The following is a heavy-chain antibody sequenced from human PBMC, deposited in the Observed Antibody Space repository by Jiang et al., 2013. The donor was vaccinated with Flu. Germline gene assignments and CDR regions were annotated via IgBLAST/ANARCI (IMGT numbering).Heavy chain of an antibody. J-gene: IGHJ4*02. CDR1: GSSVSSSYY. D-gene: IGHD3-10*01. CDR3: ARVFVRALDY. Sequence: LLKPSETLSLTCSVSGSSVSSSYYWAWIRQSPGKGLEWIGSVFHNGDTYYTPSLASRVTISADTSKNQFSLRLTSVTAADTAVYYCARVFVRALDYWGQGALVTVSS. CDR2: VFHNGDT. V-gene: IGHV4-38-2*02.